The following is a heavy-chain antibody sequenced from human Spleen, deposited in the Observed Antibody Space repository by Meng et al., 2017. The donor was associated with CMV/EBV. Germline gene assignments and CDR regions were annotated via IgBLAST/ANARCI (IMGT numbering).Heavy chain of an antibody. CDR3: ATFDCSRTSCYARYYYYYGMDV. CDR1: GYTLTELS. J-gene: IGHJ6*02. CDR2: FDREDGET. D-gene: IGHD2-2*01. Sequence: ASVKVSCKVSGYTLTELSMHWVRQAPGKGPEWMGGFDREDGETIYAEKFQGRVIMTEGTSTNTVYMELSSLRSEDTAVYYCATFDCSRTSCYARYYYYYGMDVWGQGTTVTVSS. V-gene: IGHV1-24*01.